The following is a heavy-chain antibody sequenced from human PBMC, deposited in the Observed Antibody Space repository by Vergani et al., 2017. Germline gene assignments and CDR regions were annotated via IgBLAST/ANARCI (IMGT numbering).Heavy chain of an antibody. CDR3: TRFRPRYSRGWYQNRPEPYFDY. CDR1: GFTFGDYA. V-gene: IGHV3-49*03. CDR2: IRRKAYGGTT. D-gene: IGHD6-19*01. J-gene: IGHJ4*02. Sequence: VQLVESGGGVVQPGGSLRLSCTASGFTFGDYAMSWFRQAPGKGLEWVGFIRRKAYGGTTEYAASVKCRFTISRDDSKSIAYLQMNSLKTEDTAVYYCTRFRPRYSRGWYQNRPEPYFDYWGQGTLVTVSS.